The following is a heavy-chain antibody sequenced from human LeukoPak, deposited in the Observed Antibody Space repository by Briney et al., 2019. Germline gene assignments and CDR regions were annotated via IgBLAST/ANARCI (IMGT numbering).Heavy chain of an antibody. CDR2: IYYSGST. V-gene: IGHV4-59*12. Sequence: KASETLSLTCAVYGGSFSGYYWSWIRQPPGKGLEWIGYIYYSGSTNYNPSLKSRVTISVDTSKNQFSLKLTSVTAADTAVYYCAREEVAGTADYWGQGTLVTVSS. D-gene: IGHD6-19*01. CDR1: GGSFSGYY. J-gene: IGHJ4*02. CDR3: AREEVAGTADY.